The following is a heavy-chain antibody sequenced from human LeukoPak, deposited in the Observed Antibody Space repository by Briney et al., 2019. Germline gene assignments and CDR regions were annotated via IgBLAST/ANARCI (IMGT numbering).Heavy chain of an antibody. V-gene: IGHV4-30-4*01. CDR3: ARGRNPDYYDSSGYKYYFDY. CDR2: IYYSGST. D-gene: IGHD3-22*01. Sequence: SETLSLTCTASGGSISSGDYYWSWIRQPPGKGLEWIGYIYYSGSTYYNPSLKSRVTISVDTSKNQFSLKLSSVTAADMAVYYCARGRNPDYYDSSGYKYYFDYWGQGTLVTVSS. J-gene: IGHJ4*02. CDR1: GGSISSGDYY.